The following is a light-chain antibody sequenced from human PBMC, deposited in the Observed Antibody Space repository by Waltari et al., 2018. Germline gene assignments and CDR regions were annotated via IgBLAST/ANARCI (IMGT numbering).Light chain of an antibody. V-gene: IGKV3-15*01. J-gene: IGKJ2*01. CDR1: QNVTNK. CDR3: QQYNNRPSYT. Sequence: IVMTHSPATLSVSPGERATLSCRARQNVTNKLARYQQRPGQAPTLLIYGASTRATGMPSRFSGSGSATDFTLAISSMQSEDFAVYYCQQYNNRPSYTFGQGTKLEIK. CDR2: GAS.